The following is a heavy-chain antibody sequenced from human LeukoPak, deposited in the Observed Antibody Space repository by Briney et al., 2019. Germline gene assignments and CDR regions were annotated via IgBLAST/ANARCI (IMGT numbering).Heavy chain of an antibody. J-gene: IGHJ4*02. V-gene: IGHV3-21*01. CDR3: ARGAAVAGIIVLDY. CDR2: ISSSSSYI. D-gene: IGHD6-19*01. CDR1: GFTFSSYS. Sequence: GGSLRLSCAASGFTFSSYSMNWVRQAPGKGLEWVSSISSSSSYIYYADSVKGRFTISRDNAKNSLYLQMNSLRAEDTAVYYCARGAAVAGIIVLDYWGQGTLVTVSS.